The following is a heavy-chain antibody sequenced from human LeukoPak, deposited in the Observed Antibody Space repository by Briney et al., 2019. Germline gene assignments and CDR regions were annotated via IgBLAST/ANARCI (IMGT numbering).Heavy chain of an antibody. Sequence: PGRSLRLSCAASGFTFSSYDIHWVRQAPGKGLEWVAVIWYDGSEKYYTDSVKGRFTISRDNSKNTLYLQMNSLRAEDTAVYYCARVGENGDQPPYSYYGMDVWGQGTTVTVSS. CDR2: IWYDGSEK. J-gene: IGHJ6*02. CDR3: ARVGENGDQPPYSYYGMDV. D-gene: IGHD4-17*01. V-gene: IGHV3-33*01. CDR1: GFTFSSYD.